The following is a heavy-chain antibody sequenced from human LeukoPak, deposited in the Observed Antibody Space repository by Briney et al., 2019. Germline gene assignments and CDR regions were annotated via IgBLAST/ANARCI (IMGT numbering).Heavy chain of an antibody. V-gene: IGHV1-69*05. Sequence: SVKVSCKASGGTFSRYAISWVRQAPGQGLEWMGRIIPIFGTANYAQKFQGRVTITTDESTSTAYMELSSLRSEDTAVYYCARDPCGGDCPYDYWGQGTLVTASS. CDR1: GGTFSRYA. CDR2: IIPIFGTA. D-gene: IGHD2-21*02. J-gene: IGHJ4*02. CDR3: ARDPCGGDCPYDY.